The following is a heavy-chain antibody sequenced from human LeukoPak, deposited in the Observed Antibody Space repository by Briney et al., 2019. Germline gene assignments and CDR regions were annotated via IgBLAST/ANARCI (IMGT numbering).Heavy chain of an antibody. V-gene: IGHV3-21*01. CDR3: ARGRQTSSTDKPKYYYYYMDV. D-gene: IGHD6-13*01. CDR1: GFTFSSYS. J-gene: IGHJ6*03. CDR2: ISSSSSSYI. Sequence: GGSLRLSCAASGFTFSSYSMNWVRQAPGKGLEWVSSISSSSSSYIYYADSVKGRFTISRDNAKNSLYLQMNSLRAEDTAVYYCARGRQTSSTDKPKYYYYYMDVWGKGTTVTVSS.